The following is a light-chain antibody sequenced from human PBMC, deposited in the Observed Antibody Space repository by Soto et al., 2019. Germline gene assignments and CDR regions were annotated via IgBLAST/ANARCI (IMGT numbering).Light chain of an antibody. V-gene: IGKV3D-11*01. CDR3: QQRSNWPDA. CDR1: QYINTR. Sequence: EIVLTQSPATLSSFPGDRVTLSCRASQYINTRLAWYQHRPGQAPRLLIYQTSIRAAGIPARFSASGTGTDFTLTISDVQPEDFAVYYCQQRSNWPDAFGQGTRLEIK. CDR2: QTS. J-gene: IGKJ5*01.